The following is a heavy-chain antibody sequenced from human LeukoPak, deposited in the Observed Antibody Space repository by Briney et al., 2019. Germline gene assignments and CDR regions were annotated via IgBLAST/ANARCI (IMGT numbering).Heavy chain of an antibody. CDR3: ARIITMIVVFQN. D-gene: IGHD3-22*01. CDR1: GGSISSSSYY. CDR2: IYHSGST. J-gene: IGHJ4*02. V-gene: IGHV4-39*07. Sequence: SETLSLTCTVSGGSISSSSYYWGWIRQPPGKGLEWIGSIYHSGSTYYNPSLKSRVTISVDTSKNQFSLKLSSVTAADTAVYYCARIITMIVVFQNWGQGTLVTVSS.